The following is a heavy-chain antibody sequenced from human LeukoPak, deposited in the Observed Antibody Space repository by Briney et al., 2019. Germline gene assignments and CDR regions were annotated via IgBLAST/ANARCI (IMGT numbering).Heavy chain of an antibody. D-gene: IGHD3/OR15-3a*01. CDR2: IYNSGST. CDR3: ARRSAPCGLDY. V-gene: IGHV3-53*01. CDR1: GFTVSSNF. Sequence: GGSLRLSCAASGFTVSSNFMSWVRQAPGKGLEWVSVIYNSGSTYYADSVKGRFTISRDNTKNTLYLQMNSLRAEDTAFYYCARRSAPCGLDYWGQGTLVTVSS. J-gene: IGHJ4*02.